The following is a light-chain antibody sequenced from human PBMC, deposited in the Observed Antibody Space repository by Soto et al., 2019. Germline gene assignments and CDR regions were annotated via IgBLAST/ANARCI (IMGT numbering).Light chain of an antibody. J-gene: IGKJ3*01. CDR2: GAS. Sequence: EIVLTQSPGTPSLSPGERATLSCRASQSVSSSYLAWYQQKPGQAPRLLIYGASSRATGIPDRFSGSGSGTDFTLTISRLEPEDFAVYYCQQYGSSPSFTSGPGTKVDIK. CDR1: QSVSSSY. V-gene: IGKV3-20*01. CDR3: QQYGSSPSFT.